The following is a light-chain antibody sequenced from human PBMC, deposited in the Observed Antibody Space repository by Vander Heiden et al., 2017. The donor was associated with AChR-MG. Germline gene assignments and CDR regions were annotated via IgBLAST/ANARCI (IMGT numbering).Light chain of an antibody. CDR1: STNIGAGYD. V-gene: IGLV1-40*01. CDR3: QSYDSSLSGSGV. CDR2: GNS. J-gene: IGLJ3*02. Sequence: QSVLTQPPPVSGAPGQRVTIACTGSSTNIGAGYDLHCYQQLPGTAPKLLSFGNSNRPSGVPDRFSGSKSGTSDSLAITGLQAEDEADYYGQSYDSSLSGSGVFGGGTKLTVL.